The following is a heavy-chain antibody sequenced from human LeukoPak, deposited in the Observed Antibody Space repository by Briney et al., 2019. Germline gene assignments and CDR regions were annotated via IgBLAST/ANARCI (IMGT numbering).Heavy chain of an antibody. CDR2: ISSSGSTI. CDR3: LGITMIGGV. CDR1: GFTFSSYW. J-gene: IGHJ6*04. V-gene: IGHV3-48*04. Sequence: GVLRLSCAASGFTFSSYWMHWVRQAPGKGLVWVSYISSSGSTIYYADSVKGRFTISRDNAKNSLYLQMNSLRAEDTADCAELGITMIGGVWGKGTTVTISS. D-gene: IGHD3-10*02.